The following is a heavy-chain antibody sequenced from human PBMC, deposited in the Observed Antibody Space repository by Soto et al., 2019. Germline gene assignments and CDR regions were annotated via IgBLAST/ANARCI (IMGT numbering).Heavy chain of an antibody. CDR2: INSDGSST. V-gene: IGHV3-74*01. Sequence: GSMRVSCAASGFTFSSYLRHWVRQAPGKGLVWVSRINSDGSSTSYADSVKGRFTISRDNAKNTLYLQMNSLRAEDTAVYYCVRTSLVVAAATREDYWGQGTLVTVSS. J-gene: IGHJ4*02. CDR1: GFTFSSYL. CDR3: VRTSLVVAAATREDY. D-gene: IGHD2-15*01.